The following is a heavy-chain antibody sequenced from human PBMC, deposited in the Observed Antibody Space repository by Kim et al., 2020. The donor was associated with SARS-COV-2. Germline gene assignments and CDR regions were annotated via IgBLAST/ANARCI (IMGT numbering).Heavy chain of an antibody. V-gene: IGHV1-18*04. Sequence: ASVKVSCKASGYTFTSYGISWVRQAPGQGLEWMGWISAYNGNTNYAQKLQGRVTMTTDTSTSTAYMELRSLRSDDTAVYYCARDFSGYDPFDYWAREPWSPSPQ. CDR2: ISAYNGNT. J-gene: IGHJ4*02. CDR3: ARDFSGYDPFDY. D-gene: IGHD5-12*01. CDR1: GYTFTSYG.